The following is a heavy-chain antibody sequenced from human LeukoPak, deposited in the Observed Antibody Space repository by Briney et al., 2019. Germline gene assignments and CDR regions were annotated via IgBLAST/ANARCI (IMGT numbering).Heavy chain of an antibody. CDR1: GGTFSSYA. CDR2: IIPIFGTA. D-gene: IGHD5-24*01. CDR3: ARAQATIRYYYYMDV. Sequence: SVKVSCKASGGTFSSYAISWVRQAPGQGPEWMGGIIPIFGTANYAQKFQGRVTITADESTSTAYMELSSLRSEDTAVYYCARAQATIRYYYYMDVWGKGTTVTVSS. J-gene: IGHJ6*03. V-gene: IGHV1-69*13.